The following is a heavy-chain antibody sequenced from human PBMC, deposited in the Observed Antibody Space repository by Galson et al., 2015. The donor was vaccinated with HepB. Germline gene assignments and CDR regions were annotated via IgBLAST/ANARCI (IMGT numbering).Heavy chain of an antibody. CDR2: IVVGSGNT. D-gene: IGHD1-26*01. CDR3: AAPGIGSSMGYYYYYGMDV. CDR1: GFTFTSSA. Sequence: SVKVSCKASGFTFTSSAVQWVRQARGQRLEWIGWIVVGSGNTNYAQKFQERVTITRDMSTSTAYMELSSLRSEDTAVYYCAAPGIGSSMGYYYYYGMDVWGQGTTVTVSS. V-gene: IGHV1-58*01. J-gene: IGHJ6*02.